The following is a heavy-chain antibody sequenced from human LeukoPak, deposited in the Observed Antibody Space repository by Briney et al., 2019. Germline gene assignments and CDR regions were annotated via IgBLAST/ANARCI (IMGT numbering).Heavy chain of an antibody. Sequence: AGGSLRLSCAASGFTFSSYAMSWVRQAPGKGLEWVSTISGNGVATYYADSVKGRFTISRDNSKNTLYLQMNSLRVEDTAMFYCAKDPRYSRSGFHYWFDYWGQGTRVIVSS. CDR2: ISGNGVAT. J-gene: IGHJ4*02. CDR3: AKDPRYSRSGFHYWFDY. V-gene: IGHV3-23*01. CDR1: GFTFSSYA. D-gene: IGHD3-22*01.